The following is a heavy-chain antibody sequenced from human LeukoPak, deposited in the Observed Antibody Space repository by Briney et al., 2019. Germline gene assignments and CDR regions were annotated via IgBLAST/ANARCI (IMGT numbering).Heavy chain of an antibody. Sequence: GASVKVSCKASGGTFSSYAISWVRQAPGQGLEWMGWISAYNGNTNYAQKLQGRVTMTTDTLTSTAYMELRSLRSDDTAVYYCARDLGSGSSFDYWGQGTLVTVSS. J-gene: IGHJ4*02. CDR2: ISAYNGNT. V-gene: IGHV1-18*01. D-gene: IGHD3-10*01. CDR3: ARDLGSGSSFDY. CDR1: GGTFSSYA.